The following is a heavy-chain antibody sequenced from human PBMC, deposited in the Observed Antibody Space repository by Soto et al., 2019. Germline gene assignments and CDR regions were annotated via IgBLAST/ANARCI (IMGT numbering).Heavy chain of an antibody. J-gene: IGHJ5*02. V-gene: IGHV3-13*04. D-gene: IGHD6-6*01. CDR3: ARGALGFDP. CDR2: IGTSGDT. CDR1: GFTFSRYD. Sequence: EVQVVESGGGLVQPGGSLRLSCAASGFTFSRYDMHWVRQATGRGLEWVSGIGTSGDTYYAGSVKGRFTITRENAKNSVYLQVNSLRAGDTAGYYCARGALGFDPWGQGTLVAVSS.